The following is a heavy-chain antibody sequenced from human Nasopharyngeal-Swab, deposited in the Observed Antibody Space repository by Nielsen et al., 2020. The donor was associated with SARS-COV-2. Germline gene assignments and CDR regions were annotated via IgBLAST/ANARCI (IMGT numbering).Heavy chain of an antibody. V-gene: IGHV3-33*01. CDR3: AREAGTTVTTYGGVPDY. CDR2: IWYDGSNK. Sequence: VRQAQGKGLEWVAVIWYDGSNKYYADSVKGRFTISRDNSKNTLYLQMNSLRAEDTAVYYCAREAGTTVTTYGGVPDYWGQGTLVTVSS. J-gene: IGHJ4*02. D-gene: IGHD4-17*01.